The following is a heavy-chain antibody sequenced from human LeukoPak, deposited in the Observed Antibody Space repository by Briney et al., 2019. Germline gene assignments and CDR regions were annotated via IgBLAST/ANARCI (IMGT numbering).Heavy chain of an antibody. D-gene: IGHD5-18*01. V-gene: IGHV3-23*01. CDR2: NSGSGGST. CDR1: GFTFSSYA. CDR3: AKLSGYNNEGGFDY. Sequence: GGSLRLSCAASGFTFSSYAMSWVRQAPGKGLEWVSANSGSGGSTYYADSVKGRFTISRDNSKNTLYLQMNSLRAEDTAVYYCAKLSGYNNEGGFDYWGQGTLVTVSS. J-gene: IGHJ4*02.